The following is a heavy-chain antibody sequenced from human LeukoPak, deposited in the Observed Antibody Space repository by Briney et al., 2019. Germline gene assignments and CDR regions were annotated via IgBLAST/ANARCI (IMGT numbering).Heavy chain of an antibody. CDR3: ARCLIAVASESILDY. J-gene: IGHJ4*02. V-gene: IGHV4-34*01. Sequence: SETLSLTCAVYGGSFSGYYWSWIRQPPGKGLEWIGEINHSGSTNYNPSLKSRVTISVDTSKNQFSLKLSSATAADTAVYYCARCLIAVASESILDYWGQGTLVTVSS. D-gene: IGHD6-19*01. CDR1: GGSFSGYY. CDR2: INHSGST.